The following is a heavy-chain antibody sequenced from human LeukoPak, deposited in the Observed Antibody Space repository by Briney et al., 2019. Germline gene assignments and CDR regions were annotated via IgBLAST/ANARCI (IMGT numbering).Heavy chain of an antibody. CDR3: ARDLRLGRLGFDY. CDR2: ISSSSSYI. V-gene: IGHV3-21*01. D-gene: IGHD3-10*01. Sequence: GGSLRLSCAASGFTFSSYSMNWVRQAPGKGLEWVSSISSSSSYIYYADSVKGRFTISRDNAKNSLYLQMNSLRAEDTAVYYCARDLRLGRLGFDYWGQGTLVTVSS. J-gene: IGHJ4*02. CDR1: GFTFSSYS.